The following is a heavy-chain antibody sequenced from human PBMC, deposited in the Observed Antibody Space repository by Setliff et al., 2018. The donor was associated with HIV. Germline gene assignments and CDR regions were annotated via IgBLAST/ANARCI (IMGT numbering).Heavy chain of an antibody. CDR2: INPSGGNT. CDR3: ARDHYYGSGTYYRGGSGFDP. Sequence: GSVKVSCKASGYTFTSYYLNWVRQAPGQGLEWMGIINPSGGNTKYAQKFQGRVTMTRDTSTSTVYMELSSLRSEDTALYYCARDHYYGSGTYYRGGSGFDPWGQGTLVTVSS. J-gene: IGHJ5*02. CDR1: GYTFTSYY. V-gene: IGHV1-46*01. D-gene: IGHD3-10*01.